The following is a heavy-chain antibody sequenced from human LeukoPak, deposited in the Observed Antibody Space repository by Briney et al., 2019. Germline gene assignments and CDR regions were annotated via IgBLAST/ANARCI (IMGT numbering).Heavy chain of an antibody. CDR2: ISSSSSYI. D-gene: IGHD6-19*01. CDR1: GFTFSSYS. J-gene: IGHJ4*02. V-gene: IGHV3-21*01. CDR3: ARDSSIAVAGTGFDY. Sequence: GGSLRLSCAASGFTFSSYSMNWVRQAPGKGLVWVSSISSSSSYIYYADSVKGRFTISRDNAKNSLYLQMNSLRAEDTAVYYCARDSSIAVAGTGFDYWGQGTLVTVSS.